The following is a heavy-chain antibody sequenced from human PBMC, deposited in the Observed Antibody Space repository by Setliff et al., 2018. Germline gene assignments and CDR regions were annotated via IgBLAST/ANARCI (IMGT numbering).Heavy chain of an antibody. CDR1: GFTFSTYW. D-gene: IGHD6-19*01. CDR3: AKDHPSGWAYDC. J-gene: IGHJ4*02. CDR2: IKQDGSEE. V-gene: IGHV3-7*01. Sequence: TGGSLRLSCAASGFTFSTYWMVWVRQAPGKGLEWGAKIKQDGSEEYYVDSVKGRFTISRDNAKNSLYLQMKSLRVEDTAIYYCAKDHPSGWAYDCCGQGTLVTVSS.